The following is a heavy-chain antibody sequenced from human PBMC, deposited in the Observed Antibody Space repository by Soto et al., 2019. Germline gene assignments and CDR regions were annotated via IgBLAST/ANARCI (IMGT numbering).Heavy chain of an antibody. CDR3: AADSPASDYYDSSGYQNYGMDV. J-gene: IGHJ6*02. Sequence: SVKVSCKASGFTFTSSAVQWVRQARGQRLEWIGWIVVGSGNTNYAQKFQERVTITRDMSTSTAYMELSGLRSEDTAVYYCAADSPASDYYDSSGYQNYGMDVWGQGTTVTVSS. CDR2: IVVGSGNT. V-gene: IGHV1-58*01. D-gene: IGHD3-22*01. CDR1: GFTFTSSA.